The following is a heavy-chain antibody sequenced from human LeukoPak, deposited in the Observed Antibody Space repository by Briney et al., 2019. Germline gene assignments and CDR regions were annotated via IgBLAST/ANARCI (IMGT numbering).Heavy chain of an antibody. V-gene: IGHV3-23*01. CDR2: ISASGGDT. Sequence: GGSLRLSCAASGFSFSTYSFSWVRQAPGKGLEWVSGISASGGDTFYADSVKGRFTISRDNSKNTLYLQMNSLRAEDTAVYYCAKVYSSSSRGDIGDYWGQGTLVTVSS. CDR1: GFSFSTYS. D-gene: IGHD6-6*01. CDR3: AKVYSSSSRGDIGDY. J-gene: IGHJ4*02.